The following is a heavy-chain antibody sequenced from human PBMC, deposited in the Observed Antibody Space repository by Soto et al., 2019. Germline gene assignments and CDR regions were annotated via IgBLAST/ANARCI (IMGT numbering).Heavy chain of an antibody. D-gene: IGHD2-2*01. V-gene: IGHV3-7*01. J-gene: IGHJ4*02. CDR1: GLTFSNYW. CDR2: INKDGSES. Sequence: EVQLVESGGGLVQPGGSLRLSCVVSGLTFSNYWMSWVRQAPGKGLEWVANINKDGSESYYVDSVKGRFTISRDNAKNSLYLQMTSLRPEDTDVYYCARPARECSSPGCANWGQGTLVTVSS. CDR3: ARPARECSSPGCAN.